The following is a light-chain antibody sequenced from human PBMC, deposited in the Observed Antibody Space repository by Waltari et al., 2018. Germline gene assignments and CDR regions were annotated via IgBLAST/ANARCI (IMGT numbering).Light chain of an antibody. J-gene: IGKJ5*01. CDR2: DAS. CDR1: QDISNY. V-gene: IGKV1-33*01. CDR3: LQYDNLPIT. Sequence: MTQSPSSLSASVGDRVTITCQASQDISNYLNWYQQKPGKAPKLLIYDASNLQTGVPSRFSGSGSGTDFTCTISSLQPEDIATFYCLQYDNLPITFGQGTRLEIK.